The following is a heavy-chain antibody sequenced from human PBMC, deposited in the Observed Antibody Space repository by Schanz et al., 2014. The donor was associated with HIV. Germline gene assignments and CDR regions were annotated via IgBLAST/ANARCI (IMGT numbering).Heavy chain of an antibody. CDR1: GFTFSTSW. CDR3: AKDNGWPLASYYGMDV. J-gene: IGHJ6*02. CDR2: ISSDGSST. V-gene: IGHV3-74*01. D-gene: IGHD6-19*01. Sequence: EVQLVESGGGLVQPGGSLRLSCAASGFTFSTSWMHWVRQAPGKGLVWVSRISSDGSSTSYADSVKGRFTISRDNAKNSLYLQMNSLRAEDTALYYCAKDNGWPLASYYGMDVWGQGTTVTVSS.